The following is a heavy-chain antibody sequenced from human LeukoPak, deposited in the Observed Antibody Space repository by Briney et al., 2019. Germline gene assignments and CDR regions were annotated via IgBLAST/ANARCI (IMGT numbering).Heavy chain of an antibody. D-gene: IGHD3-3*01. Sequence: ASVKVSCKFSGYTGFELSLNWVRQAPGTGLEWMGGFVPEDAETIYAQKFQGRVTMTEDTSTDTAYMELSSLTSEDTAVYYCATHTLFGVVTYAFHIWGPGTLVTVS. J-gene: IGHJ3*02. CDR1: GYTGFELS. V-gene: IGHV1-24*01. CDR3: ATHTLFGVVTYAFHI. CDR2: FVPEDAET.